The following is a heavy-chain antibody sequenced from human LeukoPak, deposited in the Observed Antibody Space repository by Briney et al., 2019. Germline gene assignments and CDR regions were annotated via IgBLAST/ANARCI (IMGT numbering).Heavy chain of an antibody. J-gene: IGHJ3*02. Sequence: ASVKVSCKASGYTFTSYDINWVRQATGQGLEWMGWMNPNSGNTGYAQKFQGRVTITRNTSISTAYMELSSLRSEDTAVYYCARTIAAAEIDAFDIWGQGTMVTVSS. CDR2: MNPNSGNT. V-gene: IGHV1-8*03. D-gene: IGHD6-13*01. CDR3: ARTIAAAEIDAFDI. CDR1: GYTFTSYD.